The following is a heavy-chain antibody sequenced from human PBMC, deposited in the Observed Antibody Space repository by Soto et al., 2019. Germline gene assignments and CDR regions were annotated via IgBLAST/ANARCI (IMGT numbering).Heavy chain of an antibody. V-gene: IGHV4-34*01. D-gene: IGHD3-3*01. Sequence: SETLSLTCAVYGGSFSGYYWSWIRQPPGKGLEWIGEVNHSGSTNYNPSLKSRVAISVDTSKNQFSLKLSSVTAADTAVYYCARGATYYDFWSGYYPRAQYNWFDPWGQGTLVTVSS. CDR1: GGSFSGYY. CDR3: ARGATYYDFWSGYYPRAQYNWFDP. J-gene: IGHJ5*02. CDR2: VNHSGST.